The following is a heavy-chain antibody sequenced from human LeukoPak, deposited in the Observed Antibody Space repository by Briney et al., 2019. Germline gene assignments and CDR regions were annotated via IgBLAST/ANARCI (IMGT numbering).Heavy chain of an antibody. V-gene: IGHV3-23*01. CDR3: AKTRGYCSGGSCYSDY. D-gene: IGHD2-15*01. CDR2: ISGSGGSR. Sequence: GGSLRLSCAVSGFTFSSYAMSWVRQAPGKGLEWVSAISGSGGSRYYADSVKGRFTISRDNSKNTVYLQMNSLRAEDTAAYYCAKTRGYCSGGSCYSDYWGQGTLVTVSS. J-gene: IGHJ4*02. CDR1: GFTFSSYA.